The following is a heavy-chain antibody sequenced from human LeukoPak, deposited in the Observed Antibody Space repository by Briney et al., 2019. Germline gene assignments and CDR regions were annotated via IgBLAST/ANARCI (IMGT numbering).Heavy chain of an antibody. CDR1: GASINSDTYY. D-gene: IGHD1/OR15-1a*01. J-gene: IGHJ4*02. V-gene: IGHV4-39*07. Sequence: SETLSLTCTVSGASINSDTYYWGWLRQPPGRGLEWIGTHSHSGSAYYNPSLRSRITMSVDTSENQLSLKLYSVTAADTAIYYCARYQTGTMFAVWGQGTLVTISS. CDR2: HSHSGSA. CDR3: ARYQTGTMFAV.